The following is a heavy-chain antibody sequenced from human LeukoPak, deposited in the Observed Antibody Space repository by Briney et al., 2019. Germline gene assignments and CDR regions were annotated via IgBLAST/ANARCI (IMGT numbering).Heavy chain of an antibody. V-gene: IGHV3-11*01. D-gene: IGHD4-17*01. J-gene: IGHJ4*02. CDR1: GITFSDHY. CDR2: ISSSGRTI. CDR3: ARTKTKKAYGQHHGLDN. Sequence: PGGSLRLSCAASGITFSDHYMNWIRQAPGKGLEWVSYISSSGRTIDYADSVKGRFTIPRNNANHSPYLQMNSLRAEDTACYYCARTKTKKAYGQHHGLDNWGQGTLVTVSS.